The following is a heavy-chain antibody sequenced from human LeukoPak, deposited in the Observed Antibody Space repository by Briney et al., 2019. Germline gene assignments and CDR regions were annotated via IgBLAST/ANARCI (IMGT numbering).Heavy chain of an antibody. CDR1: GYTFTSYD. Sequence: VKVSCKASGYTFTSYDINWVRQATGQGLEWMGWMNPNSGNTGYAQKFQGRVTMTRNTSISTAYMELSSLRSEDTAVYYCARAYGDLYYYYGMDVWGQGTTVTVPS. CDR3: ARAYGDLYYYYGMDV. CDR2: MNPNSGNT. J-gene: IGHJ6*02. V-gene: IGHV1-8*01. D-gene: IGHD4-17*01.